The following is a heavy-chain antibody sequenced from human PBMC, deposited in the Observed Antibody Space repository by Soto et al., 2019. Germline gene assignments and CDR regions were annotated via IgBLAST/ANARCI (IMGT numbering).Heavy chain of an antibody. V-gene: IGHV5-10-1*01. J-gene: IGHJ5*01. CDR2: IDPGDSYT. Sequence: PGESLKISCKGSGYTFTSHWISWVRQMPGKGLEWMGRIDPGDSYTNYSPSFQGHVTISADKSISTAYLQWSGLKASDTALYYCARHETPLRYDFRTGYIESWGHGTLVTVSS. CDR1: GYTFTSHW. D-gene: IGHD3-3*01. CDR3: ARHETPLRYDFRTGYIES.